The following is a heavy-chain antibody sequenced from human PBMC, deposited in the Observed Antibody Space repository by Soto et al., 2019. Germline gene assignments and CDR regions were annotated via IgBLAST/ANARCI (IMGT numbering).Heavy chain of an antibody. D-gene: IGHD6-13*01. Sequence: SLRLSCAASGFTFSSYSMNWVRQAPEKGLEWVSSISSSSSYIYYADSVKGRFTISRDNAKNSLYLQMNSLRAEDTAVYYCARDRGIGQQLVHGWGQGTLVTVSS. CDR3: ARDRGIGQQLVHG. CDR1: GFTFSSYS. CDR2: ISSSSSYI. J-gene: IGHJ4*02. V-gene: IGHV3-21*01.